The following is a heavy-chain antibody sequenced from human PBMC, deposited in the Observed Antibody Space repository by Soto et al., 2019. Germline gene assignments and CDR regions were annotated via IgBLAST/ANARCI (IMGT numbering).Heavy chain of an antibody. CDR3: AIEVGATRFDS. CDR2: MNPNSGNT. D-gene: IGHD1-26*01. CDR1: GYTCTSYD. V-gene: IGHV1-8*01. J-gene: IGHJ4*02. Sequence: QVQLVQSGAEVKKPGASVKVSCKASGYTCTSYDINWVRQATGQGLEWMGWMNPNSGNTGYAQKFQGRVTMSRNTSISTAYMELSSLISEDTAGYYCAIEVGATRFDSWGQGTLVTVSS.